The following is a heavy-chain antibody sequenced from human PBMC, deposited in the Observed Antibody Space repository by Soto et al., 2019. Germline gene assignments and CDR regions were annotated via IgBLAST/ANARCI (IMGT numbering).Heavy chain of an antibody. CDR3: ARDKDLQPTVWGF. CDR2: VYYSGAT. V-gene: IGHV4-31*03. Sequence: SETLSLTCTVSGDSMATGGHYYNWIRQVPGKGLEWIGYVYYSGATHYTPSLRARATISRDTSKNQFSLRLISVTAADTALYYCARDKDLQPTVWGFWGQGIQVTISS. D-gene: IGHD3-16*01. CDR1: GDSMATGGHY. J-gene: IGHJ4*02.